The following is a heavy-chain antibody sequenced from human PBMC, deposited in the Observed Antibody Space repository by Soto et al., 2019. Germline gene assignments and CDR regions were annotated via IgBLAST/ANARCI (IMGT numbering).Heavy chain of an antibody. V-gene: IGHV3-30-3*01. CDR3: AGESGVMATNHFVY. CDR1: GFTFISYA. Sequence: QPCRCLRLSCAVAGFTFISYAMHWVRQAPGKGLARVAVISYDVNNKYYADSVKGRFTISRDHSKNTLNLQKNSLSADDTAVYYFAGESGVMATNHFVYWGQGTPVTVSS. CDR2: ISYDVNNK. J-gene: IGHJ4*01. D-gene: IGHD2-21*01.